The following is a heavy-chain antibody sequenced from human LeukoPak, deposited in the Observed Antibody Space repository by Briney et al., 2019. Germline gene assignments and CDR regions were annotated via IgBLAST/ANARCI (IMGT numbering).Heavy chain of an antibody. D-gene: IGHD4-17*01. J-gene: IGHJ3*01. V-gene: IGHV4-39*01. CDR3: ARHGYGDYVVAFDV. Sequence: SETLSLTCTVSGGSISNTIYYWGWIRQPPGKGLEWIGTAYYTGSTYYNPSLKSRVTISVGTSQNQFSLKLSSVTASDTAVYYCARHGYGDYVVAFDVWSQGTMVTVSS. CDR1: GGSISNTIYY. CDR2: AYYTGST.